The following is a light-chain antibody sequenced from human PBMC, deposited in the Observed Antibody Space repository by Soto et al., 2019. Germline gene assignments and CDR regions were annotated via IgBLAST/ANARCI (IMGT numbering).Light chain of an antibody. CDR3: QVWDSSSDHVV. Sequence: SYELTQPPSVSVAPGKTARITCGGNNIGSKSVHWYQQKPGQAPVLVSYYDSDRPSGIPERFSGSNSGNTATLTISRVEVGDEADYYCQVWDSSSDHVVFGGGTKVTVL. CDR1: NIGSKS. CDR2: YDS. J-gene: IGLJ2*01. V-gene: IGLV3-21*04.